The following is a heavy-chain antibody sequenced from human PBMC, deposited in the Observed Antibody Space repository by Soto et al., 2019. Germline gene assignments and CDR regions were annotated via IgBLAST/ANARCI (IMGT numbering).Heavy chain of an antibody. Sequence: GGSLRLSCAASGFTFSSYGMHWVRQAPGKGLEWVAVISYDGSNKYYADSVKGRFTISRDNSKNTLYLQMNSLRAEDTTVYYCAKGAANYYYYGMDVWGQGTTVTVSS. J-gene: IGHJ6*02. CDR3: AKGAANYYYYGMDV. CDR2: ISYDGSNK. V-gene: IGHV3-30*18. CDR1: GFTFSSYG. D-gene: IGHD6-13*01.